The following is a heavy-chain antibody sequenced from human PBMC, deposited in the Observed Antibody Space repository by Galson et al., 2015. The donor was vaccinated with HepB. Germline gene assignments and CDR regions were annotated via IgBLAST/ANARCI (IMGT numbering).Heavy chain of an antibody. Sequence: SLRLSCAASGFTFSTHAMSWVRQAPGKGLEWVSVPSGSGATTYYADSVKGRFIISRDNSKNTLYVQMNSLRAEDTAVYYCAKGYSSGWSPFDHWGQGTLVTVSS. D-gene: IGHD6-19*01. J-gene: IGHJ4*02. CDR1: GFTFSTHA. CDR3: AKGYSSGWSPFDH. CDR2: PSGSGATT. V-gene: IGHV3-23*01.